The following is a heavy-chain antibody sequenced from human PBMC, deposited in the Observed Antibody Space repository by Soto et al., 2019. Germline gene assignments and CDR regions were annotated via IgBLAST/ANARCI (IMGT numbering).Heavy chain of an antibody. D-gene: IGHD2-21*02. Sequence: QVQLVQSGAAVKKPGSSVKVSCKASGGTFSSYAISWVRQAPGQGLEWMGGIIPIFGTANYAQKFQGRVTITADESTSTAYMELSSLRSEDTAVYYCARSYLPIVVVTAYWEGDYYYGMDVWGQGTTVTVSS. J-gene: IGHJ6*02. CDR2: IIPIFGTA. V-gene: IGHV1-69*12. CDR3: ARSYLPIVVVTAYWEGDYYYGMDV. CDR1: GGTFSSYA.